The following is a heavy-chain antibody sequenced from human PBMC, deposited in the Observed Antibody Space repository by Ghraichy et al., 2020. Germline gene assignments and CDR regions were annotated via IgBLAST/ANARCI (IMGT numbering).Heavy chain of an antibody. V-gene: IGHV4-59*01. CDR3: ARSRYCSGATCYEDFNVFAP. CDR1: GGSIGTFY. Sequence: SETLSLTCTVSGGSIGTFYWSWLRQPPGKGLEWIGPIFYTGSTNYNPSLKSRLTIAVDTSRNQFSLNLKSVTAADTAVYYCARSRYCSGATCYEDFNVFAPWSQRTLVTVSS. J-gene: IGHJ5*02. CDR2: IFYTGST. D-gene: IGHD2-15*01.